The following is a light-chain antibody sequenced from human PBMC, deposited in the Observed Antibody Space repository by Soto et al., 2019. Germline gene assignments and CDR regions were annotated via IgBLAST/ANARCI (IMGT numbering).Light chain of an antibody. CDR2: GAS. Sequence: EIVLTQSPGTLSLSPGERATLSCRASQSVSSSYLAWYQQKPGQAPRLLIYGASSRATGIPDRFSGSGSGTDLTLTISRQEPEDFAVYYCQQYGSSPPTFGQGTKLEIK. J-gene: IGKJ2*01. CDR3: QQYGSSPPT. V-gene: IGKV3-20*01. CDR1: QSVSSSY.